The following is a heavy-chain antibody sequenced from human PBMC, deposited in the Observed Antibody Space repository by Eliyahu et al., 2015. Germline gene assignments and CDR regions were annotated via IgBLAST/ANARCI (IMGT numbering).Heavy chain of an antibody. V-gene: IGHV3-30*18. Sequence: QVQLVESGGGVVQPGRXLRLXCGXSGFXFRSYAMHWVRQAPGKGLEWVAVILYDGSNENYADSAKGRFTISRDNSKNTLYLQMNSLRVEDTAVYYCAKGGVEARSWYFDYWGQGTLVTVSS. CDR3: AKGGVEARSWYFDY. CDR1: GFXFRSYA. J-gene: IGHJ4*02. CDR2: ILYDGSNE. D-gene: IGHD2-8*01.